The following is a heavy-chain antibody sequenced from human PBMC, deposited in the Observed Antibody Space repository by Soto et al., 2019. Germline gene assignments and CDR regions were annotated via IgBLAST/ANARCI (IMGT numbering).Heavy chain of an antibody. J-gene: IGHJ3*02. CDR1: GGSISSYY. CDR2: IYYSGST. Sequence: SETLSLTCTVSGGSISSYYWSWIRQPPGKGLEWIGYIYYSGSTNYNPSLKSRVTISVDTSKNQFSLKLSSVTAADTAVYYCARVWGGAFAIWGQGTMVTVSS. D-gene: IGHD3-10*01. CDR3: ARVWGGAFAI. V-gene: IGHV4-59*01.